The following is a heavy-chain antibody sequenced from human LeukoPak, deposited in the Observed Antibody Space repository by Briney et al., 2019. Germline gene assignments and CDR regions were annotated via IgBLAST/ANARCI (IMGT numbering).Heavy chain of an antibody. V-gene: IGHV3-23*01. D-gene: IGHD1-26*01. CDR3: ATDKTQWELLEGALDAFDI. Sequence: GGSLRLSCAASGFTFSSYAMSWVRQAPGKGLEWVSAISGSGGSTYYADSVKGRFTISRDNSKNTLYLQMNSLRAEDTAVYYCATDKTQWELLEGALDAFDIWGQGTMVTVSS. CDR1: GFTFSSYA. J-gene: IGHJ3*02. CDR2: ISGSGGST.